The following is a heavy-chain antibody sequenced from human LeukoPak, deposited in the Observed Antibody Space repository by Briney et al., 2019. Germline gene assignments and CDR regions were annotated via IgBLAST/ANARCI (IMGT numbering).Heavy chain of an antibody. D-gene: IGHD4-17*01. V-gene: IGHV4-39*07. J-gene: IGHJ5*02. CDR3: ARGWRSSFYGECWFDP. Sequence: PSETLSLTCTVSGGSISSSSYYWGWIRQPPGKGLEWIGSIYYSGSTYYNPSLKSRVTISVDTSKNQFSLKLSSVTAADTAVYYCARGWRSSFYGECWFDPWGQGTLVTVSS. CDR2: IYYSGST. CDR1: GGSISSSSYY.